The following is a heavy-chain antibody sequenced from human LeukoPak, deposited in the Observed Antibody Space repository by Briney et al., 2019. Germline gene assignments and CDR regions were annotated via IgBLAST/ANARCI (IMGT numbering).Heavy chain of an antibody. CDR3: ARIRYYYDSSGYRPGEIDY. CDR2: INHSGST. D-gene: IGHD3-22*01. Sequence: SETLSLTCAVYGGSFSGYYWSWIRQPPGKGLEWIGEINHSGSTNYNPSLKSRVTISVDTSKNQFSLKLSSVTAADTAVYYCARIRYYYDSSGYRPGEIDYWGQGTLVTVSS. CDR1: GGSFSGYY. V-gene: IGHV4-34*01. J-gene: IGHJ4*02.